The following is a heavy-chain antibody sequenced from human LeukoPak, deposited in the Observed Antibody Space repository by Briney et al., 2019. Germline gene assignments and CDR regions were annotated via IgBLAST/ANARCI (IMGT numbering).Heavy chain of an antibody. CDR2: INPYSGGT. J-gene: IGHJ3*02. CDR3: ASTRQTGDSEAFDI. D-gene: IGHD2-21*02. CDR1: GYTFTGYY. V-gene: IGHV1-2*02. Sequence: ASVKLSCKASGYTFTGYYMHWVREAPGQGLEWMGWINPYSGGTNNAQKFKGRVTMTRSTSISTAYMELSRRRSEDTAAYYCASTRQTGDSEAFDIWGEGAMVTVCS.